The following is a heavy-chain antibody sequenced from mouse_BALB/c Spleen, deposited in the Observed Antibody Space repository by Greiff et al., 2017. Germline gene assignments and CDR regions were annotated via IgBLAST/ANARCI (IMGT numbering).Heavy chain of an antibody. V-gene: IGHV5-6-5*01. CDR1: GFTFSSYA. CDR3: ARVGSFYDNDEHYYAMDY. CDR2: ISSGGST. Sequence: EVKLMESGGGLVKPGGSLKLSCAASGFTFSSYAMSWVRQTPEKRLEWVASISSGGSTYYSDSEKDRFTISRDNARNILYLQMSSLKSEDTAMYYCARVGSFYDNDEHYYAMDYWGQGTSVTVSS. D-gene: IGHD2-4*01. J-gene: IGHJ4*01.